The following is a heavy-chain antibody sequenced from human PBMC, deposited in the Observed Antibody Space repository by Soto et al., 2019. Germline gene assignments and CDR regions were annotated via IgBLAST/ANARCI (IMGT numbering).Heavy chain of an antibody. CDR2: IIPIFGTA. Sequence: ASVKVSCKASGYTFTSYGISWVRQAPGQGLEWMGWIIPIFGTANYAQKFQGRVTITADESTSTAYMELSSLRSEDTAVYYCARDGYYYDSSGYHYYFDYWGQGTLVTVSS. J-gene: IGHJ4*02. CDR3: ARDGYYYDSSGYHYYFDY. V-gene: IGHV1-69*13. CDR1: GYTFTSYG. D-gene: IGHD3-22*01.